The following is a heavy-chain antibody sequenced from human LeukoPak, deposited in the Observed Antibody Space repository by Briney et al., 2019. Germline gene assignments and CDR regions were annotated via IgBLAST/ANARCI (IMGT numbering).Heavy chain of an antibody. V-gene: IGHV1-2*02. CDR3: ARDPPDP. Sequence: ASVKVSCKASGYTFTGYYMHWVRQAPGQGLEWMGWINPNSGGTIYAQKFQGRVTITADESTSTTYMELSSLRSEDTAVYYCARDPPDPWGQGTLVTVSS. CDR2: INPNSGGT. CDR1: GYTFTGYY. J-gene: IGHJ5*02.